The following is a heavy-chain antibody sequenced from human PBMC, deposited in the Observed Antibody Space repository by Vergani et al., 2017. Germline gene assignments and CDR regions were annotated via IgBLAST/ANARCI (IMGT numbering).Heavy chain of an antibody. CDR3: ARPDIVVVPAALPPYYYGMDV. CDR2: INPGNGSP. Sequence: QVQLVQSWAEVRKSGASVKVSCSFSGFTITSYGIHWVQQSPGQGLEWMGWINPGNGSPSYAKKFQGRFTMTRDMSTTTAYTDLSSLTSEDMAVYYYARPDIVVVPAALPPYYYGMDVWGQXP. CDR1: GFTITSYG. D-gene: IGHD2-2*01. J-gene: IGHJ6*02. V-gene: IGHV1-38-4*01.